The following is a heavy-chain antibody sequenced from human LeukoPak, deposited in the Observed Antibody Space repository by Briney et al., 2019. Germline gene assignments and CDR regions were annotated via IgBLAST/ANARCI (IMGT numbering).Heavy chain of an antibody. J-gene: IGHJ6*02. CDR2: ISYDGNNK. D-gene: IGHD6-6*01. V-gene: IGHV3-30*18. Sequence: GSLRLSCAASGFTFSNYGMHWVRQAPGKGLEWVAVISYDGNNKYYADSVKGRFTIFRDNSKNTLYLQMNSLRAEDTAIYYCAKGDSSSPYYGMDVWGQGTTVTVSS. CDR1: GFTFSNYG. CDR3: AKGDSSSPYYGMDV.